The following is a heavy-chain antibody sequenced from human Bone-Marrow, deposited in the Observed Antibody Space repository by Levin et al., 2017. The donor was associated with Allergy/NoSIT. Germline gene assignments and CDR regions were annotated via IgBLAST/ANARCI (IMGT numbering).Heavy chain of an antibody. CDR1: GFTFSSYG. D-gene: IGHD5/OR15-5a*01. CDR3: ARGASVVSARGGGSCRRESWFDP. CDR2: IWYDGSNK. Sequence: AGGSLRLSCAASGFTFSSYGMHWVRQAPGKGLEWVAVIWYDGSNKYYADSVKGRFTISRDNSKNTLYLQMNSLRAEDTAVYYCARGASVVSARGGGSCRRESWFDPWGQGTLVTVSS. J-gene: IGHJ5*02. V-gene: IGHV3-33*01.